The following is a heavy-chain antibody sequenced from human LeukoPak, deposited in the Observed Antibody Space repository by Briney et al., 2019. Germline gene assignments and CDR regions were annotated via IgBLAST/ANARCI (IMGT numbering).Heavy chain of an antibody. CDR2: ISYDGSNK. Sequence: PGGSLRLSCAASGFTFSSYAMHWVRQAPGKGLEWVAVISYDGSNKYYADSVKGRFTISRDNSKNTLYLQMNSLRAEDTAVYYCAGALDLYFDYWGQGTLVTVSS. CDR3: AGALDLYFDY. J-gene: IGHJ4*02. V-gene: IGHV3-30-3*01. CDR1: GFTFSSYA.